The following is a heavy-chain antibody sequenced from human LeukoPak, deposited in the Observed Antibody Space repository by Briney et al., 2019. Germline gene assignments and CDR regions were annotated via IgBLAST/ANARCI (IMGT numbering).Heavy chain of an antibody. D-gene: IGHD2-15*01. CDR1: GFNFSNYV. V-gene: IGHV3-23*01. CDR3: AKSGLNRFDY. Sequence: SGGSLRLSCAASGFNFSNYVMGWVRQAPGKGLEWVSAFSGSGGNTYYADSVKGRFTISRDNSKNTLYLQMNSLRAEDTAVYYCAKSGLNRFDYWGQGTLVTVSS. J-gene: IGHJ4*02. CDR2: FSGSGGNT.